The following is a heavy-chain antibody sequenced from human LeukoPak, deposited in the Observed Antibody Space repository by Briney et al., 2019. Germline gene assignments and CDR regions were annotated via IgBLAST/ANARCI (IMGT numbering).Heavy chain of an antibody. CDR2: ISSTSAYI. V-gene: IGHV3-21*01. CDR3: ARVAVAGPTGLFDS. Sequence: PGGSLRLSCGGSGFALKSYSLTWVRQAPGKGLEWVSSISSTSAYIHYADSVKGRFTISRDNVDNVVYLEMKGLRAEDTATYYCARVAVAGPTGLFDSLGQGTLVIVSS. CDR1: GFALKSYS. J-gene: IGHJ5*01. D-gene: IGHD6-19*01.